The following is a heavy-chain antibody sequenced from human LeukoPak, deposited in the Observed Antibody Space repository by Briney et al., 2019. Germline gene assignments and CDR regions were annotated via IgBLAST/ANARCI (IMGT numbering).Heavy chain of an antibody. J-gene: IGHJ4*02. D-gene: IGHD1-1*01. CDR2: IYLADTDT. V-gene: IGHV5-51*01. Sequence: GEPLKISCKGSGDSFTTYWIGWVRQSPGKGLGWMGIIYLADTDTRSSPSFPGQVTISADKSINTAYLQWSSLKASDTAMYYCVRHRNWNYDYWGQGTLVTVSS. CDR3: VRHRNWNYDY. CDR1: GDSFTTYW.